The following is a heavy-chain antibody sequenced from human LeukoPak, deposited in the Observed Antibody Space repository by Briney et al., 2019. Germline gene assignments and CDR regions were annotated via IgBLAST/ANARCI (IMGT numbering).Heavy chain of an antibody. Sequence: PSETLSLTCTVSGVSISNYYWSWIRQPPGKGLEWIGYIYNSGSTNYHPSLKSRVTISVDTSKNQFSLKLSSVTAADTAVYYCARGGNRTYYYDSSGHYAWGQGTLVTVSS. J-gene: IGHJ4*02. CDR1: GVSISNYY. V-gene: IGHV4-59*12. D-gene: IGHD3-22*01. CDR2: IYNSGST. CDR3: ARGGNRTYYYDSSGHYA.